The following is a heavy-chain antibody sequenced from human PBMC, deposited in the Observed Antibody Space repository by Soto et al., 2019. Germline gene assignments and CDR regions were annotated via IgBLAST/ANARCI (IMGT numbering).Heavy chain of an antibody. CDR2: ISSSSYI. CDR3: ARDREGVGAGLF. Sequence: GGSLRLSCAASGFTFSSYSMNWVRQAPGKGLEWVSAISSSSYIYYADSVKGRFTISRDNAKNSLYLQMTSLRAEDTAVYYCARDREGVGAGLFWGQGTMVTVSS. V-gene: IGHV3-21*01. D-gene: IGHD1-26*01. CDR1: GFTFSSYS. J-gene: IGHJ3*01.